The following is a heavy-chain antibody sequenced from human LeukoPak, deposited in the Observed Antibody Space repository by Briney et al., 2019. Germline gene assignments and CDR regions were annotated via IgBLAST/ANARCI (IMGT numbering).Heavy chain of an antibody. CDR2: VSSSGLST. CDR1: GFMFNTYA. J-gene: IGHJ4*02. CDR3: ARDSPRYCTNGNCKYYFDY. D-gene: IGHD2-8*01. Sequence: AGGSLRLSCAASGFMFNTYAMSWVRQAPGKGLEWVSAVSSSGLSTFYADSVKGRFVISRDNSKKEVYLQMSSLRAEDMAVYYCARDSPRYCTNGNCKYYFDYWGQGTLVTVSS. V-gene: IGHV3-23*01.